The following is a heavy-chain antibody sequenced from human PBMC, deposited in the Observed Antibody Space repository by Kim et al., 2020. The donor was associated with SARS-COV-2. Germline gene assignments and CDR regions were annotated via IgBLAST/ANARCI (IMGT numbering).Heavy chain of an antibody. V-gene: IGHV3-33*01. CDR3: ARDDSPIAVAANFDY. J-gene: IGHJ4*02. CDR1: GFTFSTYA. CDR2: IWYDGSNK. Sequence: GGSLRLSCAASGFTFSTYAMHWVRRAPGKGLEWVAVIWYDGSNKYYADSVKGRFTISRDNSKNTLSLQMNSLGAEDTAVYYCARDDSPIAVAANFDYWGQGTLVTVSS. D-gene: IGHD6-19*01.